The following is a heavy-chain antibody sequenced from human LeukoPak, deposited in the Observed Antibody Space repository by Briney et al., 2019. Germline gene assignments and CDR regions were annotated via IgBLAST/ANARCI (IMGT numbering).Heavy chain of an antibody. V-gene: IGHV3-48*01. Sequence: PGGSLRLSCAASGFTFSSYSMNWVRQAPGKGLEWVSYISSSSSTIFYADSVKGRFTISRDNAKNSLYLQMTSLRAEDTALYYCARGTEYGSGSPRGDFDYWGQGTLVTVSS. CDR2: ISSSSSTI. J-gene: IGHJ4*02. CDR1: GFTFSSYS. D-gene: IGHD3-10*01. CDR3: ARGTEYGSGSPRGDFDY.